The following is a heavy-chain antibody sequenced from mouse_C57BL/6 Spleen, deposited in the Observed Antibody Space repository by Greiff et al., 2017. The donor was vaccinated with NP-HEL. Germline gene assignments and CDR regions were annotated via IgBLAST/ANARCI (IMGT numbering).Heavy chain of an antibody. J-gene: IGHJ4*01. CDR3: ARLESYAMDY. CDR2: INPSTGGT. Sequence: VQLKESGPELVKPGASVKISCKASGYSFTGYYMNWVKQSPEKSFEWIGEINPSTGGTTYNQKFKAKATLTVDKSSSTAYMQLKSLTSEDSAVYYCARLESYAMDYWGQGTSVTVSS. V-gene: IGHV1-42*01. CDR1: GYSFTGYY.